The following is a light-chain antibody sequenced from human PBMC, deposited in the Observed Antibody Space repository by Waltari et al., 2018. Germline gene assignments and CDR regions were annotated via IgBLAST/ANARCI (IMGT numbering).Light chain of an antibody. CDR3: CSYTSRKTRL. CDR2: EFV. Sequence: QSALTQPASVSGSPGQSITISCTGTSSDVGGYNYVSWYQQHPGKAPKLMIYEFVNRPSGISNRFSGSKSGNTASLTISGLQAEDEADYYCCSYTSRKTRLFGGGTKVTVL. CDR1: SSDVGGYNY. J-gene: IGLJ2*01. V-gene: IGLV2-14*01.